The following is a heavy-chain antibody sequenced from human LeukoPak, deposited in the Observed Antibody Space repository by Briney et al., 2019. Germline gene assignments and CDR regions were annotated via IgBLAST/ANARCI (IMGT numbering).Heavy chain of an antibody. CDR2: IIPIFGTA. J-gene: IGHJ4*02. V-gene: IGHV1-69*06. CDR1: GGTFSSYA. D-gene: IGHD2-15*01. Sequence: SVKVSCKASGGTFSSYAISWVRQAPGQGLEWMGGIIPIFGTANYAQKFQGRVTITADKSTSTAYMELSSLRSEDTAVYYCAREYCSGGSCYEVWGQGTLVTVSS. CDR3: AREYCSGGSCYEV.